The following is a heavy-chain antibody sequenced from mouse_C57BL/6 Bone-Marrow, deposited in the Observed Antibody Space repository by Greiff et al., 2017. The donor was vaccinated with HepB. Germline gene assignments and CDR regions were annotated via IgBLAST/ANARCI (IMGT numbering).Heavy chain of an antibody. V-gene: IGHV1-52*01. J-gene: IGHJ1*03. CDR1: GYTFTSYW. CDR2: IDPSDSET. Sequence: QVQLQQSGAELVRPGSSVKLSCKASGYTFTSYWMHWVKQRPIQGLEWIGNIDPSDSETHYNQKFKDKATLTVDKSSSTAYMQLSSLTSEDSAVYDCAREITTVPWYFDVWGTGTTVTVSS. D-gene: IGHD1-1*01. CDR3: AREITTVPWYFDV.